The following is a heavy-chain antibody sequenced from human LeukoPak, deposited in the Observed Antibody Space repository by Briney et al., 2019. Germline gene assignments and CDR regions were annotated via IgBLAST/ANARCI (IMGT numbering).Heavy chain of an antibody. V-gene: IGHV4-30-2*01. J-gene: IGHJ4*02. CDR2: IYHSGST. CDR3: ARGRAAGIAVAGVDFDY. CDR1: GGSISSGGYY. Sequence: PSETLSLTCTVSGGSISSGGYYWSWIRQPPGKGLEWIGYIYHSGSTYYNPSLKSRVTISVDRSKNQFSLKLSSVTAADTAVYYCARGRAAGIAVAGVDFDYWGQGTLVTVSS. D-gene: IGHD6-19*01.